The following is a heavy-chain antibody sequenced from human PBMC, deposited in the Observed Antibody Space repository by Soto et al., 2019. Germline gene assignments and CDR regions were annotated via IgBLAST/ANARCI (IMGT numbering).Heavy chain of an antibody. CDR3: ARGGYSGYDSTGYYYYYGMDV. V-gene: IGHV1-46*01. CDR2: INPSGGST. J-gene: IGHJ6*02. D-gene: IGHD5-12*01. CDR1: GYTFTSYY. Sequence: QVQLVQSGAEVKKPGASVKVSCKASGYTFTSYYMHWVRQAPGQGLEWMGIINPSGGSTSYAQKFQGRGTMTRDTATSNVYMELSSLRSEDTAVYYCARGGYSGYDSTGYYYYYGMDVWGQGTTVTVSS.